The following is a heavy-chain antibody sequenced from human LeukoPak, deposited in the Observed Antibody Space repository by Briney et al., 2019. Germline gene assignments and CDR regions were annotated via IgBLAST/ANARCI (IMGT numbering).Heavy chain of an antibody. Sequence: PGGSLRLSCAASGFTFSSYEMNWVRQAPGKGLEWVSSITSSSEYIYYSDSVKGRFTISRDNAKNSLFLQMNSLRAEDTAVYYCARDIAYYYYMDVWGRGTTVTVSS. V-gene: IGHV3-21*06. D-gene: IGHD2-15*01. J-gene: IGHJ6*03. CDR3: ARDIAYYYYMDV. CDR2: ITSSSEYI. CDR1: GFTFSSYE.